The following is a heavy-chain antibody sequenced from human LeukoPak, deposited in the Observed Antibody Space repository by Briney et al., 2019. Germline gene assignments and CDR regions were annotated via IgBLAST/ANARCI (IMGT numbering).Heavy chain of an antibody. CDR3: ANRMTF. V-gene: IGHV3-48*03. CDR2: ISSSGTTV. Sequence: GGSLRLSCAASGFTFSSYEMNWVRQAPGKGLEWVSYISSSGTTVFYADSVKGRFTISRHNSKNTLFLQMDSLRTEDTTIYYCANRMTFGGQGTLVTVSS. D-gene: IGHD2/OR15-2a*01. CDR1: GFTFSSYE. J-gene: IGHJ4*02.